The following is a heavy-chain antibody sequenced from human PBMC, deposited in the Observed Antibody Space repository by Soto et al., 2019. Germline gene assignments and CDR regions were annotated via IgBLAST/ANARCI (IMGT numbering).Heavy chain of an antibody. V-gene: IGHV3-30-3*01. J-gene: IGHJ4*02. CDR2: ISYDGSNK. CDR1: GFTFSSYA. Sequence: GGSLRLSCAASGFTFSSYAMHWVRQAPGKGLEWVAVISYDGSNKYYADSVKGRFTISRDNSKNTLYLQMNSLRAEDTAVYYCARDSGHIVVVPAAYLFDYWGQGTLVTVSS. D-gene: IGHD2-2*01. CDR3: ARDSGHIVVVPAAYLFDY.